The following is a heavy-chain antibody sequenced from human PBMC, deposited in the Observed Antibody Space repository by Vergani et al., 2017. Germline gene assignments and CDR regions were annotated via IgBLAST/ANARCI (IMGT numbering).Heavy chain of an antibody. CDR1: GFTSSYYG. D-gene: IGHD1-1*01. CDR3: ATKSCGTPGCQKGYFRE. CDR2: ISYEGTQK. V-gene: IGHV3-30*03. Sequence: QVHLVESGGGVVQPGRSLRLSCVVSGFTSSYYGMHWVRQVPGKGLEWVPVISYEGTQKYYADSVKVQFTISRDNSKSTIYQQMNSLRTENTAVYYCATKSCGTPGCQKGYFREWGQGTLVTVSS. J-gene: IGHJ1*01.